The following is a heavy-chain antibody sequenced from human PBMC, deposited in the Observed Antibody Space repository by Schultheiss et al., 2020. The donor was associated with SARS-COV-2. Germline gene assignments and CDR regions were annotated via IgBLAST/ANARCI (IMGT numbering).Heavy chain of an antibody. CDR1: GGSVSSGSYY. V-gene: IGHV4-61*01. J-gene: IGHJ6*02. CDR3: ARGMGPLHLYDMDV. Sequence: SETLSLTCTVSGGSVSSGSYYWSWIRQPPGKEPEWIGYIYYSGSTNYNPSLKSRVTISVDTSKNQFSLKLSSVTAADTAVYYCARGMGPLHLYDMDVWGQGTTVTVSS. CDR2: IYYSGST. D-gene: IGHD1-26*01.